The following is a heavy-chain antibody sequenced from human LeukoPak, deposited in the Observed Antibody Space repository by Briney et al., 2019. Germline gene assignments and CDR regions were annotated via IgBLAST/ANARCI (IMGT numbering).Heavy chain of an antibody. CDR2: IIPILGIA. D-gene: IGHD3-22*01. Sequence: ASVKVSCKASGDTFSSYAISWERQAPGQGLEWMGRIIPILGIANYAQKFQGRVTITADKSTSTAYMELSSLRSEDTAVYYCARDHYDSSGYWGQGTLVTVSS. J-gene: IGHJ4*02. CDR3: ARDHYDSSGY. CDR1: GDTFSSYA. V-gene: IGHV1-69*04.